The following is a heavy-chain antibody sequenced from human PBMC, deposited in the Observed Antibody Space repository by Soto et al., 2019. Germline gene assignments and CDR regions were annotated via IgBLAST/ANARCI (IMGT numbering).Heavy chain of an antibody. V-gene: IGHV4-39*01. CDR1: GGSISGSSYY. Sequence: SETLSLTCTVSGGSISGSSYYWGWIRQPPGKGLEWIGNIYYSGSTYYNPSLKSRVTISVDTSKNQSSLKLSSVTAADTAVYYCMLGSGWKDFDYWGQGTLVTVS. D-gene: IGHD3-22*01. J-gene: IGHJ4*02. CDR2: IYYSGST. CDR3: MLGSGWKDFDY.